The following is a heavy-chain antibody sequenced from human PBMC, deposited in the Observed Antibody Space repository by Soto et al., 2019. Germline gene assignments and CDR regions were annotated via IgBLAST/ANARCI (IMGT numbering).Heavy chain of an antibody. D-gene: IGHD3-10*01. CDR3: ARVRIAMVRGVIHNWFDP. CDR1: GYTFTSYD. Sequence: QVQLVQSGAEVKKPGASVKVSCKASGYTFTSYDINWVRQATGQGLEWMGWMNTNSGNTGYAQKFQERVTMTRNTSVSTAYMGLSSLRSEDTAVYYCARVRIAMVRGVIHNWFDPWGQGTLVTVSS. J-gene: IGHJ5*02. CDR2: MNTNSGNT. V-gene: IGHV1-8*01.